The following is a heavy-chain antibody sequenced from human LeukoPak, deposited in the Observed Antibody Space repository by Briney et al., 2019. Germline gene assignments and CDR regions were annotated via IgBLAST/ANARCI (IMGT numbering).Heavy chain of an antibody. D-gene: IGHD6-13*01. CDR3: AKDSYSSSWYYFDY. J-gene: IGHJ4*02. V-gene: IGHV3-64D*06. CDR2: ITGNGVGT. Sequence: GGSLRLSCSASGFTFGSFAMHWVRQAPGKGLEYVSAITGNGVGTYYADSVKGRFTISRDNSKNTLYLQMSSLRTEETAVYYCAKDSYSSSWYYFDYWGQGTLVTVSS. CDR1: GFTFGSFA.